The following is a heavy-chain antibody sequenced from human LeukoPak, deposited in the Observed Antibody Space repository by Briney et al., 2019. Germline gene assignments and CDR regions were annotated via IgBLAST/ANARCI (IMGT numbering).Heavy chain of an antibody. CDR3: VRILSDYYYYVDV. D-gene: IGHD3-10*01. CDR2: ISTSGTI. J-gene: IGHJ6*03. CDR1: GFSFSTYS. V-gene: IGHV3-48*01. Sequence: GGSLRLSCAASGFSFSTYSMNWVRQAPGKGLEWVSYISTSGTIFYADSVKGRFTISRDSAKNSLSLQMNSLRAEDTAAYYCVRILSDYYYYVDVWGKGTTVTVSS.